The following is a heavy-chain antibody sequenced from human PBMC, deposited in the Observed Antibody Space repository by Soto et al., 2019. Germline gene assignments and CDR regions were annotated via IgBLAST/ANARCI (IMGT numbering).Heavy chain of an antibody. J-gene: IGHJ6*02. CDR1: GYSFTSYW. CDR2: IYPGDSDT. Sequence: GESLKISCKGSGYSFTSYWIGWVRQMPGKGLEWMGIIYPGDSDTRYSPSFQGQVTLSPGKSIGTADLKWSSLEASDIAMYCCARHMVAATPYYYGMDFWGQGTTVTVSS. D-gene: IGHD2-15*01. CDR3: ARHMVAATPYYYGMDF. V-gene: IGHV5-51*01.